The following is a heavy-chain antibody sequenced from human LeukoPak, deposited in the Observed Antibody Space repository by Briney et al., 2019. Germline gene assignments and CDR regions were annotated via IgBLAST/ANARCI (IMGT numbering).Heavy chain of an antibody. Sequence: GGTLTLSCAASGFTFSNYWMSWVGQAPGKGLKWVANTKQDGSEKHCVDSVSGRFTISRDNAKNTLYLQMNSLTAEDTAFYYCATNWRSGSYHDYWGQGTLVTVSS. V-gene: IGHV3-7*03. CDR1: GFTFSNYW. D-gene: IGHD1-26*01. CDR3: ATNWRSGSYHDY. J-gene: IGHJ4*02. CDR2: TKQDGSEK.